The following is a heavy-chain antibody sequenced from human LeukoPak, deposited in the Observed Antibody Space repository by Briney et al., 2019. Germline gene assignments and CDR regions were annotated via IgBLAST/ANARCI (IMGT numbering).Heavy chain of an antibody. CDR2: IIPILGIA. D-gene: IGHD3-10*01. CDR1: GYTFTGYY. J-gene: IGHJ4*02. V-gene: IGHV1-69*02. CDR3: AITMMVRGVSYYFDY. Sequence: SVKVSCKASGYTFTGYYMHWVRQAPGQGLEWMRRIIPILGIANYAQKFQGRVTITADKSTSTAYMELSSLRSEDTAVYYCAITMMVRGVSYYFDYWGQGTLVTVSS.